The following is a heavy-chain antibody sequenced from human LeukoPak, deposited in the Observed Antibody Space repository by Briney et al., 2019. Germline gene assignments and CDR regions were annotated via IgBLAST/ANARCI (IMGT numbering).Heavy chain of an antibody. J-gene: IGHJ6*02. D-gene: IGHD3-22*01. Sequence: ASVKVSCKASGNSISNYAVSWVRQAPGQGLEWMGWISAHTGKPNYAQMFQGRITMTTDTSTSTAFMELRGLRSDDSAEYYCARDRITMIVGPTEADYYGMDVWGQGTTVIVSS. CDR3: ARDRITMIVGPTEADYYGMDV. CDR2: ISAHTGKP. V-gene: IGHV1-18*01. CDR1: GNSISNYA.